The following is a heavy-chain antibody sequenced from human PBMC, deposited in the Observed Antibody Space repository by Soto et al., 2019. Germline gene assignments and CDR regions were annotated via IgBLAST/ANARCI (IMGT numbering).Heavy chain of an antibody. D-gene: IGHD6-6*01. CDR3: ARDRGSSAAGYFDY. J-gene: IGHJ4*02. V-gene: IGHV3-30-3*01. CDR2: ISYDGSNK. CDR1: GFTFSSYA. Sequence: PGGSLRLSCAASGFTFSSYAMHWVRQAPGKGLEWVAVISYDGSNKYYADSVKGRFTISRDNSKNTLYLQMNSLRAEDTAVYYCARDRGSSAAGYFDYWGQGTLVTGSS.